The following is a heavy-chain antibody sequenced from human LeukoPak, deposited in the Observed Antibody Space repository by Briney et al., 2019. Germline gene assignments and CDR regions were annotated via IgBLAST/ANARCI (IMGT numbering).Heavy chain of an antibody. Sequence: KSSETLSLTCAVYGGSFSGYYWSWIRQPPGKGLEWVSSITDSSSSMYYADSVKGRFTISRGNAKNSLYLQMNSLRAEDTAVYYCARDFSSGSYYGDYYFDYWGQGTLVTVSS. V-gene: IGHV3-21*01. D-gene: IGHD1-26*01. CDR2: ITDSSSSM. CDR3: ARDFSSGSYYGDYYFDY. CDR1: GGSFSGYY. J-gene: IGHJ4*02.